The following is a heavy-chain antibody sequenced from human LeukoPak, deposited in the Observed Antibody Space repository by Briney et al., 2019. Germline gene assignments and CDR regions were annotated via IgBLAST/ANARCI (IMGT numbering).Heavy chain of an antibody. Sequence: ASVKVSCKASGYTFTSYGISWVRQAPGQGLEWMGWISAYNGNTNYAQKLQGRVTMTTDTSTSAAYMELRSLRSDDTAVCYCARVGSSWYWFDPWGQGTLVTVSS. J-gene: IGHJ5*02. V-gene: IGHV1-18*01. CDR1: GYTFTSYG. D-gene: IGHD6-13*01. CDR3: ARVGSSWYWFDP. CDR2: ISAYNGNT.